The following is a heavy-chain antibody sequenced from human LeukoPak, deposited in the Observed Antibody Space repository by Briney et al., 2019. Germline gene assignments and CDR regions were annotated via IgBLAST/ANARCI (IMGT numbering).Heavy chain of an antibody. CDR1: GFTFSSYE. J-gene: IGHJ3*02. Sequence: GGSLRLSCAASGFTFSSYEMNWVRQAPGKGLEWISYISSSGSTIYYADSVKGRFTISRDNAKNSLYLQMNSLRAEDTAVYYCARVNQGAFDIWGQGTMVTVSS. V-gene: IGHV3-48*03. CDR3: ARVNQGAFDI. CDR2: ISSSGSTI.